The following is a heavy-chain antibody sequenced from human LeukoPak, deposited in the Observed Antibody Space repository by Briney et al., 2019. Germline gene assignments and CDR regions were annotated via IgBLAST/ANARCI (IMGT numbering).Heavy chain of an antibody. Sequence: GASAKVSCKASGYTFTSYAMHWVRQAPGQRLEWMGWINAGNGNTKYSQKFQGRVTITRDTSASTAYMELSSLRSEDTAVYYCARGIVATIFSPPSYGMDVWGQGTTVTVSS. J-gene: IGHJ6*02. CDR2: INAGNGNT. CDR3: ARGIVATIFSPPSYGMDV. D-gene: IGHD5-12*01. V-gene: IGHV1-3*01. CDR1: GYTFTSYA.